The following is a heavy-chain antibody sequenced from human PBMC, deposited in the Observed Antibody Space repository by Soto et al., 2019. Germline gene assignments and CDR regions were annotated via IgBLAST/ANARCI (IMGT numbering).Heavy chain of an antibody. D-gene: IGHD2-15*01. J-gene: IGHJ4*02. V-gene: IGHV4-34*01. CDR1: GGSFSGYY. CDR3: ARAGAATLSDY. Sequence: PSETLSLTCAVYGGSFSGYYWSWIRQPPGKGLEWIGEINHSGSTNYNPSLKSRVTISVDTSKNQFSLKLSPVTAADTAVYYCARAGAATLSDYWGQGTLVTVSS. CDR2: INHSGST.